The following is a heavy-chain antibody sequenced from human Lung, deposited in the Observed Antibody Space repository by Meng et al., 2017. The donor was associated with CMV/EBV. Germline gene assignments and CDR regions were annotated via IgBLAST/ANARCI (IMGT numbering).Heavy chain of an antibody. CDR2: IYYSGST. D-gene: IGHD3-10*01. CDR1: GGSVSIASYC. Sequence: SGGSVSIASYCWSCIRQHPGKGLEWIGYIYYSGSTNYNPSLKSRVTISLDTSKNQFSLDLTSVTAADTAVYYCVRETITRPRNSFDYWGQGTLVTVSS. V-gene: IGHV4-61*01. CDR3: VRETITRPRNSFDY. J-gene: IGHJ4*02.